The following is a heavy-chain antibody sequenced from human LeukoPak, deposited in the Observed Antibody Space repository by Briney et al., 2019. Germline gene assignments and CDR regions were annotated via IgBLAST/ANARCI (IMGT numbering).Heavy chain of an antibody. CDR3: ARDKSSSWYYYYYMDV. CDR1: GFTFSSYW. Sequence: GGSLRLSCAASGFTFSSYWMHWVRQAPGKGLVWVSRINSDGSSTSYADSVKGRFTISRDNAKNTLYLQMNSLRAEDTAVYYCARDKSSSWYYYYYMDVWGKGTTVTVSS. V-gene: IGHV3-74*01. J-gene: IGHJ6*03. CDR2: INSDGSST. D-gene: IGHD6-13*01.